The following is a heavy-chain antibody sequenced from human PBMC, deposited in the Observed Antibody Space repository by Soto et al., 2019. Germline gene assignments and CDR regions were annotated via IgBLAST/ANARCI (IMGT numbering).Heavy chain of an antibody. D-gene: IGHD5-12*01. CDR3: ARRGYSGYDE. V-gene: IGHV3-74*01. CDR1: GFTFRNYW. J-gene: IGHJ4*02. Sequence: EVRLVESGGGLVQPGGSLRVSCVVSGFTFRNYWMNWVRQAPGKGLEWVSRINLDGSDTTYAESVKGRFTISRVNAKDTLYLHMNSVRVEDTAVYFCARRGYSGYDEWGQGTLVTVSS. CDR2: INLDGSDT.